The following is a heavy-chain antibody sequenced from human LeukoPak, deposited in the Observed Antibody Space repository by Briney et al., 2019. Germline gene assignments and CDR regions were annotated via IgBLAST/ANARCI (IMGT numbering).Heavy chain of an antibody. CDR2: INFDGGHR. J-gene: IGHJ4*02. CDR1: GFTFSSYW. CDR3: VKYLGRAFER. D-gene: IGHD3-16*01. V-gene: IGHV3-7*01. Sequence: GGSLRLSCETSGFTFSSYWMTWVRQAPGRGLEQVAHINFDGGHRSYVDSVRGRFTISRDNAKNSLYLQMNNLGVDDTAMYYCVKYLGRAFERWGRGTLVTVSS.